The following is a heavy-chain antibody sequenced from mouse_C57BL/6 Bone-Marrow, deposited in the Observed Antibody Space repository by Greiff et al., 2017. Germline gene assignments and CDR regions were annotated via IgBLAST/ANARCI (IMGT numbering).Heavy chain of an antibody. CDR1: GYTFTSYD. V-gene: IGHV1-85*01. CDR2: IYPRDGST. CDR3: TTLDWYFDV. Sequence: QVQLKQSGPELVKPGASVKLSCKASGYTFTSYDINWVKQRPGQGLEWIGWIYPRDGSTKYNEKFKGKATLTVDTSSSTAYMELHSLTSEDTAVYYCTTLDWYFDVWGTGTTVTVSS. D-gene: IGHD1-1*01. J-gene: IGHJ1*03.